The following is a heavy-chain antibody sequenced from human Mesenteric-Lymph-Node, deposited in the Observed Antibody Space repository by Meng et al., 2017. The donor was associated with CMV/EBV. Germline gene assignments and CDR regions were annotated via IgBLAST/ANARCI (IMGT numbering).Heavy chain of an antibody. D-gene: IGHD6-19*01. CDR2: IYYSGST. V-gene: IGHV4-39*07. J-gene: IGHJ5*02. CDR3: ARDTLAVAGTENWFDP. Sequence: GPISSRSYYWGGIRQPPGKGLEWIGSIYYSGSTYYNPSLKSRVTISVDTSKNQFSLKLSSVTAADTAVYYCARDTLAVAGTENWFDPWGQGTLVTVSS. CDR1: GPISSRSYY.